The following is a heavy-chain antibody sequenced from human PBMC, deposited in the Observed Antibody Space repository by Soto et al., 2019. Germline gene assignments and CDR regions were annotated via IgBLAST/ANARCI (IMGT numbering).Heavy chain of an antibody. J-gene: IGHJ6*02. CDR2: ISYDGSNK. D-gene: IGHD4-4*01. Sequence: GGSLRLSCAASGFTFSSYGMHWVRQAPGKGLEWVAVISYDGSNKYYADSVKGRFTISRDNSKNTLYLQMNSLRAEDTAVYYCAKATHYSNRYYYYGMDVWGQGTTVTVSS. CDR3: AKATHYSNRYYYYGMDV. CDR1: GFTFSSYG. V-gene: IGHV3-30*18.